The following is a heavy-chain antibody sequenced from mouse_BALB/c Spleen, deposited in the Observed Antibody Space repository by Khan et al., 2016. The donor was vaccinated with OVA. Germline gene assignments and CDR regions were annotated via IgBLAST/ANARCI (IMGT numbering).Heavy chain of an antibody. CDR3: AREDKYFPY. D-gene: IGHD3-3*01. CDR1: GYSFSVCH. V-gene: IGHV1-18*01. Sequence: VQLQQSGPDLVKPAASVKISCTASGYSFSVCHMSRVKQRHGENKQGSVRVIPSNGGTTYNPNFKSKAILTVDKSSSTAFLELHSLTSEDSAVFYCAREDKYFPYWGQGTMLTVSA. CDR2: VIPSNGGT. J-gene: IGHJ3*01.